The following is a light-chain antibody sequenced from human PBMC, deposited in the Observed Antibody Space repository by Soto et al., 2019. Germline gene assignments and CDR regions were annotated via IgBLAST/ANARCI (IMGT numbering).Light chain of an antibody. CDR1: QSVSSSY. CDR3: QQHSNWPPIT. CDR2: GAS. V-gene: IGKV3D-20*02. Sequence: VCTHSPRALVLSSGERATLSFMAIQSVSSSYLAWYQQQTAHDARLLIYGASSRATGITPRLSGSGAGTKFTTPIISIQHAEFAAYYCQQHSNWPPITFGQGTRLEIK. J-gene: IGKJ5*01.